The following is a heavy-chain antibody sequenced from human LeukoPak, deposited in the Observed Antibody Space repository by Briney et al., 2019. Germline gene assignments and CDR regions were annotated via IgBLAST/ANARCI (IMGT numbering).Heavy chain of an antibody. CDR2: IQYDGSKK. Sequence: GGSLRLSCVASGFTFSSNGMHWVRQAPGKGLEWVTFIQYDGSKKYYADSVKGRFTISRDNSKNTLYLEMISLRAEDTAVYYCAKDIGSYYDYWGQGILVTVSS. CDR3: AKDIGSYYDY. J-gene: IGHJ4*02. V-gene: IGHV3-30*02. CDR1: GFTFSSNG. D-gene: IGHD3-10*01.